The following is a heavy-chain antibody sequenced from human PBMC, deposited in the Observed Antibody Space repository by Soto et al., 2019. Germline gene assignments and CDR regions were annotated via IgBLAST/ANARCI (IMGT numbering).Heavy chain of an antibody. CDR1: GYTFTSYA. CDR2: INAGNGNT. CDR3: ARTYCSGGSCYSLRFLVDY. V-gene: IGHV1-3*01. D-gene: IGHD2-15*01. J-gene: IGHJ4*02. Sequence: VKVSCKGAGYTFTSYAMHWVRQATGQRLEWMGWINAGNGNTKYSQKFQGRVTITRDTSASTAYMELSSLRSEDTAVYYCARTYCSGGSCYSLRFLVDYWGQGTLVTVSS.